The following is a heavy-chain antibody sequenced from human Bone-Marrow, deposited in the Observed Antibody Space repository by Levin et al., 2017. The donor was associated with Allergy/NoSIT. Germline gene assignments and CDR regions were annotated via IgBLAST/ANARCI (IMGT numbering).Heavy chain of an antibody. V-gene: IGHV3-30*18. D-gene: IGHD2-2*01. Sequence: GGSLRLSCATSGFTFSGYGMHWVRQAPGKGLDWVAVISFDGRNKYYADSVKGRFTISRDNSEDTLYLQMNSLRIDDTAVYYCAKVLGIPGGLDVWGQGTTVTVSS. J-gene: IGHJ6*02. CDR2: ISFDGRNK. CDR3: AKVLGIPGGLDV. CDR1: GFTFSGYG.